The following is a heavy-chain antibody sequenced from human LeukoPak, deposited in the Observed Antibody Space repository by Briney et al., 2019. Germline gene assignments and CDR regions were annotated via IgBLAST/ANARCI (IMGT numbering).Heavy chain of an antibody. CDR3: ARGSGIAPPPGWDWFDP. CDR1: GYTFTSYD. J-gene: IGHJ5*02. Sequence: ASVKVSCKASGYTFTSYDINWVRQATGQGLEWVGWMNPNSGNAGYAQKFQGRVTITRNTSISTAYMELSRLRSEATAAYYCARGSGIAPPPGWDWFDPWAREPWSPAPQ. V-gene: IGHV1-8*03. CDR2: MNPNSGNA. D-gene: IGHD6-13*01.